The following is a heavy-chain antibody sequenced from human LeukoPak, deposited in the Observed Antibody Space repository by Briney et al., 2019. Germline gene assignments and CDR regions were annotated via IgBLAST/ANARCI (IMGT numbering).Heavy chain of an antibody. D-gene: IGHD5-12*01. CDR1: GFTVSSNY. J-gene: IGHJ4*02. V-gene: IGHV3-53*01. Sequence: TGGSLRLSCAASGFTVSSNYMSWVRQAPGKGLEWVSVIYSGGSTCCADSVKGRFTISRDNSKNTLYLQMNSLRAEDTAVYYCAKVGLSGYDVAYYFDYWGQGTLVTVSS. CDR3: AKVGLSGYDVAYYFDY. CDR2: IYSGGST.